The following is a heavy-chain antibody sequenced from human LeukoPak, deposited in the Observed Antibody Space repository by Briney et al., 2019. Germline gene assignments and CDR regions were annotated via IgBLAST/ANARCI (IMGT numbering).Heavy chain of an antibody. CDR1: GGSISSYY. Sequence: SETLSLTCTVSGGSISSYYWSWIRQPPGKGLEWIGYIYYSGSTNYNPSLKSRVTISVDTSKNQFSLKLSSVTAADTAVYYCARGQWGRDYFDHWGQGTLVTVSS. J-gene: IGHJ4*02. CDR3: ARGQWGRDYFDH. D-gene: IGHD7-27*01. V-gene: IGHV4-59*08. CDR2: IYYSGST.